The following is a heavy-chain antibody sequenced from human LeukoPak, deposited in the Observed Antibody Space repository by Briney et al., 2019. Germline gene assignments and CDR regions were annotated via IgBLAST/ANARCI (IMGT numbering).Heavy chain of an antibody. CDR1: GFTFSSYG. Sequence: GGSLRLSCAASGFTFSSYGMHWVRQAPGKGLEWVAFIRYDGSNKYYADSVKGRFTISRDNSKNTLYLQMNSLRAEDTAVYYCAKDQVAVAALYYFDYWGQGTLVTVSS. D-gene: IGHD6-19*01. CDR2: IRYDGSNK. V-gene: IGHV3-30*02. CDR3: AKDQVAVAALYYFDY. J-gene: IGHJ4*02.